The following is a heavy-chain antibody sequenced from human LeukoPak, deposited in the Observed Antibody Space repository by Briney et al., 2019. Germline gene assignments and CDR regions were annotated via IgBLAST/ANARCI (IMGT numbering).Heavy chain of an antibody. Sequence: ASVKVSCKASGGTFNSYAISWVRQAPGQGLEWMGGIIPIFGTANYAQKFQGRVTITADESTSTAYMELSSLRSEDTAVYYCARVPYYYDSSGYFFDYWGQGTLVTVSS. CDR3: ARVPYYYDSSGYFFDY. J-gene: IGHJ4*02. CDR1: GGTFNSYA. D-gene: IGHD3-22*01. CDR2: IIPIFGTA. V-gene: IGHV1-69*13.